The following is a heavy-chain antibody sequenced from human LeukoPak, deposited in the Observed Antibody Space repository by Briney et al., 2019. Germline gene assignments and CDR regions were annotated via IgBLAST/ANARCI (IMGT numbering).Heavy chain of an antibody. D-gene: IGHD4-17*01. V-gene: IGHV3-33*01. CDR1: GFTFSSYG. J-gene: IGHJ6*02. CDR2: IWYDGSNK. Sequence: GGSLRLSCAASGFTFSSYGRHWVRQAPGKGLEWVAVIWYDGSNKYYADSVKGRFTISRDNSKNTLYLQMNSLRAEDTAVYYCATSSTVTDYYYYYGLDVWGQGTTVTVSS. CDR3: ATSSTVTDYYYYYGLDV.